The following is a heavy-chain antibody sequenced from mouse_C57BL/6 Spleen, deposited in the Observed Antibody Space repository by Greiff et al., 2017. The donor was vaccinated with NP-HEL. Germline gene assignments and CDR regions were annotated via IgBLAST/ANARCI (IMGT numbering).Heavy chain of an antibody. CDR3: ARDLADYYGSSYWYFDV. CDR1: GYSITSGYY. J-gene: IGHJ1*03. CDR2: ISYDGSN. Sequence: VQLKESGPGLVKPSQSLSLTCSVTGYSITSGYYWNWIRQFPGNKLEWMGYISYDGSNNYNPSPKNRISITRDTSKNQFFLKLNSVTTEDTATYYCARDLADYYGSSYWYFDVWGTGTTVTVSS. D-gene: IGHD1-1*01. V-gene: IGHV3-6*01.